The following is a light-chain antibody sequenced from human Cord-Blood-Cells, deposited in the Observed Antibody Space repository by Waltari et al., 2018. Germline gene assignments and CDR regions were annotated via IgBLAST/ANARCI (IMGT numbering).Light chain of an antibody. CDR2: AAS. Sequence: AIRMTQSPSSFSASTGDRVTITCRASQGISSYLAWYQQKPGKAPKLLIYAASTLQSGVPSRFSGSGSGTDFTLTISCLQSEDFATYYCQQYYSYPPLTFGGGTKVEIE. J-gene: IGKJ4*01. CDR3: QQYYSYPPLT. V-gene: IGKV1-8*01. CDR1: QGISSY.